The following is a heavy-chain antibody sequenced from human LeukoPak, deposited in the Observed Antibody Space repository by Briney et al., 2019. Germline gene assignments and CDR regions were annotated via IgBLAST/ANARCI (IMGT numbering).Heavy chain of an antibody. Sequence: ASVKVSCKASGYTFTGYYMHWVRQAPGQGLEWMGRINPNSGGTNYAQKFQGRVTMTRDTSISTAYMELSRLRSDDTAVYYCARGGHFGITTTRYWGQGTLVTVSS. CDR1: GYTFTGYY. CDR2: INPNSGGT. CDR3: ARGGHFGITTTRY. D-gene: IGHD3-3*01. V-gene: IGHV1-2*06. J-gene: IGHJ4*02.